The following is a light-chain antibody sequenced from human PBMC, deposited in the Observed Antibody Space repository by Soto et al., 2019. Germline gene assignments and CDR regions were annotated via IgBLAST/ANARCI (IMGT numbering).Light chain of an antibody. CDR3: QSYDSSLSGDV. V-gene: IGLV1-40*01. J-gene: IGLJ1*01. CDR2: ENN. CDR1: SSNIGAGYE. Sequence: QSVLTQPPSVSEAPGQRVTISCTGSSSNIGAGYEAHWYQQVPGTDPKLLIYENNNRPSGVPDRFSGSKSGTSASLAITGLQADDEAEDDCQSYDSSLSGDVFGTGTKLTVL.